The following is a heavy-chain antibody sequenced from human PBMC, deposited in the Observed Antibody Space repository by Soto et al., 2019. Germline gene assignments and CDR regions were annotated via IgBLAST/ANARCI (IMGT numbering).Heavy chain of an antibody. V-gene: IGHV4-30-2*01. Sequence: SETLSLTCAVSGGSISSGDYSWGWIRQPPGKGLEWIGYIDHSGSTYYNPSLKSRVTISVDGSKNQFSLKLSSVTAADTAVYYCARSRQFDYCMDVWDPGTAVTVFS. CDR1: GGSISSGDYS. J-gene: IGHJ6*02. CDR2: IDHSGST. CDR3: ARSRQFDYCMDV.